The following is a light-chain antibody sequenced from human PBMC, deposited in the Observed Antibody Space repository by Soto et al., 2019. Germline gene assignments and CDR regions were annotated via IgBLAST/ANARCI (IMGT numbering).Light chain of an antibody. CDR1: QTISNY. CDR2: DAS. J-gene: IGKJ1*01. V-gene: IGKV3-11*01. CDR3: QQRRNWPQT. Sequence: DILLAQSPATLSLSPGERATLSCRASQTISNYLAWYQQKPGQAPRLLIYDASNRAAGIPVRFSGRGSGADFTLTISSLEPEDFAVYYCQQRRNWPQTFGQGTRVELK.